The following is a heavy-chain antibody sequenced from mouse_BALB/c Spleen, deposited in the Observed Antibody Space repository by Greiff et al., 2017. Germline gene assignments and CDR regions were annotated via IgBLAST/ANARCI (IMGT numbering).Heavy chain of an antibody. CDR3: ARVWPPYYAMDY. V-gene: IGHV5-9-4*01. Sequence: DVMLVESGGGLVKPGGSLKLSCAASGFTFSSYAMSWVRQSPEKRLEWVAEISSGGSYTYYPDTVTGRFTISRDNAKNTLYLEMSSLRSEDTAMYYCARVWPPYYAMDYWGQGTSVTVSS. CDR1: GFTFSSYA. J-gene: IGHJ4*01. CDR2: ISSGGSYT.